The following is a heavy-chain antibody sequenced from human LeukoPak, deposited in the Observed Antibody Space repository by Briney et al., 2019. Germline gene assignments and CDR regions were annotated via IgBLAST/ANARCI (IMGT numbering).Heavy chain of an antibody. Sequence: ASVKVSCKASGYTFTDYYVHWVRQAPGQGLEWMGWISAYNGNTNYAQKLQGRVTMTTDTSTSTAYMELRSLRSDDTAVYYCAREEMQIVEAMDYWGQGTLVTVSS. CDR1: GYTFTDYY. CDR3: AREEMQIVEAMDY. V-gene: IGHV1-18*04. D-gene: IGHD1-26*01. CDR2: ISAYNGNT. J-gene: IGHJ4*02.